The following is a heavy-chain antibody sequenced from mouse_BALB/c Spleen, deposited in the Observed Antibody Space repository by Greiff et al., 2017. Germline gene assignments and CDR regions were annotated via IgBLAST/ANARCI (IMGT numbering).Heavy chain of an antibody. D-gene: IGHD1-1*01. CDR3: AKRGTTVVATGTVGYFDV. CDR2: IWGGGST. Sequence: VQVVESGPGLVAPSQSLSITCTVSGFSLTDYGVSWIRQPPGKGLEWLGVIWGGGSTYYNSALKSRLSISKDNSKSQVFLKMNSLQTDDTAMYYCAKRGTTVVATGTVGYFDVWGAGTTVTVSS. V-gene: IGHV2-6-5*01. J-gene: IGHJ1*01. CDR1: GFSLTDYG.